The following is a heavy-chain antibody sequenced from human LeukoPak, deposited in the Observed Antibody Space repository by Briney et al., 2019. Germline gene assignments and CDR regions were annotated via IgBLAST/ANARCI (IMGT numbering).Heavy chain of an antibody. V-gene: IGHV1-46*01. CDR1: GYTFTSYY. CDR2: INPSGGST. D-gene: IGHD1-26*01. Sequence: ASVKVSCKASGYTFTSYYMHWVRQAPGQGLEWMGIINPSGGSTSYAQKFQGRVTMTRDTSTSTVYMELSSLRPEDTAVYYCARVDLVGDLAFDIWGQGTMVTVSS. J-gene: IGHJ3*02. CDR3: ARVDLVGDLAFDI.